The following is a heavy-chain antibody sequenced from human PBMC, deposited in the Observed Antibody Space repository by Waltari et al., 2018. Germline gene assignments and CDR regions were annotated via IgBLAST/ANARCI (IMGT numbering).Heavy chain of an antibody. CDR2: MSANEET. D-gene: IGHD3-16*01. CDR1: GFAIHESA. Sequence: EEQLLESGGGLVQPGGSLRLSCEASGFAIHESAMTWVRQAPGKGLGWVATMSANEETYYADSVTGRFTISSDNSKNTVYLQLSGLRADDTALYYCAKNVGAGYGSRAYALDYWGLGTPVTVSS. CDR3: AKNVGAGYGSRAYALDY. J-gene: IGHJ4*02. V-gene: IGHV3-23*01.